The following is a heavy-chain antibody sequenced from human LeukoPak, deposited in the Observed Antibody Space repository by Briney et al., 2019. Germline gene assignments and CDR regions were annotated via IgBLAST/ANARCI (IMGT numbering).Heavy chain of an antibody. CDR3: ARGPVAKFEI. D-gene: IGHD5-12*01. CDR2: IYSGGTT. V-gene: IGHV3-53*01. Sequence: GGSLRLSCAASGFTVSSNYMSWVRQAPGKGLEWVSVIYSGGTTYYADSVKGRFTISRDNSNNTLYLQMNSLRAEDTAVYYCARGPVAKFEIWGQGTILTVSS. J-gene: IGHJ3*02. CDR1: GFTVSSNY.